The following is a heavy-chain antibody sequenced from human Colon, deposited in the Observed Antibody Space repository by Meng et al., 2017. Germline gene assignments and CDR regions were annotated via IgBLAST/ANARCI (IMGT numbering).Heavy chain of an antibody. J-gene: IGHJ4*02. CDR1: GFTFSSYW. V-gene: IGHV3-74*01. Sequence: EVQLVESGGGLVQPGGSLRLYCAAAGFTFSSYWMHWVRQAPGKGLVWVSRINSDGSSTSYADSVKGRFTISRDNAKNTLHLQMNSLRAEDTAVYYCARAIVVAGTGGYYWGQGTLVTVSS. CDR2: INSDGSST. D-gene: IGHD6-19*01. CDR3: ARAIVVAGTGGYY.